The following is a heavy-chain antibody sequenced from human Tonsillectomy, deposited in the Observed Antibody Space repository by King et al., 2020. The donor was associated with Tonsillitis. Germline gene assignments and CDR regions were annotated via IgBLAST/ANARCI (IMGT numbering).Heavy chain of an antibody. CDR3: ARDQPDFWGGYYTFISPPYFDY. D-gene: IGHD3-3*01. CDR1: GFTFSDYY. V-gene: IGHV3-11*01. J-gene: IGHJ4*02. CDR2: ISSSGSTI. Sequence: VQLVESGGGLVKPGGSLRLSCAASGFTFSDYYMSWIRQAPGKGLEWVSYISSSGSTIYYADSVKGRFTISRENAKNSLYLQMNSLRAEDTAVDYCARDQPDFWGGYYTFISPPYFDYWGQGTLVTVSS.